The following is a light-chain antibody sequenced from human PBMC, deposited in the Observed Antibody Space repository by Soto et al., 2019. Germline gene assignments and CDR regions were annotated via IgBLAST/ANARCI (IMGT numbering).Light chain of an antibody. J-gene: IGKJ1*01. CDR1: QSVSNDF. V-gene: IGKV3-20*01. CDR2: GAS. Sequence: EIVWTQSPGILSLSPGERATLSCRASQSVSNDFLAWYQQKPGQAPRLLIYGASTRATDVPDRFSGSGSGADFTLTISSLQPGDFATYYCQQYNSYSFGQGTKVDIK. CDR3: QQYNSYS.